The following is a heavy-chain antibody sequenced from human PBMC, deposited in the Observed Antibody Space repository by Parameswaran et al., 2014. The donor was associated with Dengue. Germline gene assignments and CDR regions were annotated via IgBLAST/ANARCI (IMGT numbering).Heavy chain of an antibody. Sequence: VRQMPGKGLEWVSYVSSSSSTIYYADSVKGRFTISRDNAKNSLYLQMDSLRAEDTAVYYCARDSYITIFGLVTSHFDNWGQGTLVTVSS. V-gene: IGHV3-48*04. CDR3: ARDSYITIFGLVTSHFDN. CDR2: VSSSSSTI. J-gene: IGHJ4*02. D-gene: IGHD3-3*01.